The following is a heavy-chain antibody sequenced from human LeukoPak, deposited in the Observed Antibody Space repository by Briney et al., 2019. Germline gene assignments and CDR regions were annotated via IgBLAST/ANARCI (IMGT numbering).Heavy chain of an antibody. CDR3: ARSVVPAAISSYYYYYMDV. CDR2: MNPNSGNT. Sequence: GASVKVSCKASGGTFTSYDINWVRQATGQGLEWMGWMNPNSGNTGYAQKFQVRVTITRNTSISTAYMELSSLRSEDTAVYYCARSVVPAAISSYYYYYMDVWGKGTTVTVSS. J-gene: IGHJ6*03. V-gene: IGHV1-8*03. CDR1: GGTFTSYD. D-gene: IGHD2-2*02.